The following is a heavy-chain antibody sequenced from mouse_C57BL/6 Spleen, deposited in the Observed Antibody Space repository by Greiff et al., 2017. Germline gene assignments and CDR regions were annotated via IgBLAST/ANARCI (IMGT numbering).Heavy chain of an antibody. CDR1: GYAFSSSW. J-gene: IGHJ2*01. Sequence: VKLQESGPELVKPGASVKISCKASGYAFSSSWMNWVKQRPGKGLEWIGRIDPGDGDNNYNGKFKGKATLTADKTSSTAYMQLSSLTSEDSAVYFCARSPYGSSYVFDYWGQGTTLTVSS. CDR3: ARSPYGSSYVFDY. V-gene: IGHV1-82*01. CDR2: IDPGDGDN. D-gene: IGHD1-1*01.